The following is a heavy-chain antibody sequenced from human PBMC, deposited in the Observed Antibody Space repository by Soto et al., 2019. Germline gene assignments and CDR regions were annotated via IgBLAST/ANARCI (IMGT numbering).Heavy chain of an antibody. CDR3: ARCEDDSDDYYCGMEV. V-gene: IGHV6-1*01. D-gene: IGHD3-16*01. Sequence: SHILSLTCVGSGDTVSSNSVAWNLVRQSPSRGLEWLGTTYYRSRRNSDDTVSVRSGTAINADISKYQVSLQQNSVTPEDTAVYYCARCEDDSDDYYCGMEVWGKGT. CDR1: GDTVSSNSVA. J-gene: IGHJ6*01. CDR2: TYYRSRRNS.